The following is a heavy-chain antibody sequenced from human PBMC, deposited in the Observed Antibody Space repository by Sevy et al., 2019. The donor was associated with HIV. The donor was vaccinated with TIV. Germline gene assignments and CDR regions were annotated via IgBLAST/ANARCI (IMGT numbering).Heavy chain of an antibody. CDR3: ARDGGTMTTPGSFDF. CDR2: IFHTGNT. V-gene: IGHV4-30-2*01. CDR1: GGPISSGVYS. J-gene: IGHJ3*01. Sequence: TLSLTCAVSGGPISSGVYSWNWIRQPTGKGLEWVGYIFHTGNTYYNPSLKGRVTMSVDRSKNQFSLKMSSVTAADTAVYFCARDGGTMTTPGSFDFWGQGTMVTVSS. D-gene: IGHD4-17*01.